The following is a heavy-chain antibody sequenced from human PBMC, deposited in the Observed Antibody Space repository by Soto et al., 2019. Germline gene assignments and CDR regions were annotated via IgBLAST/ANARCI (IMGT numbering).Heavy chain of an antibody. D-gene: IGHD6-6*01. CDR1: GGSFSGYY. V-gene: IGHV4-34*01. CDR3: ARGTMSSSSVNWFDP. Sequence: SETLSLTCAVYGGSFSGYYWSWIRQPPGKGLEWIGEINHSGSTNYNPSLKSRVTISVDTSNNQFSLKLSSVTAADTAVYYCARGTMSSSSVNWFDPWGQGTLVTVSS. CDR2: INHSGST. J-gene: IGHJ5*02.